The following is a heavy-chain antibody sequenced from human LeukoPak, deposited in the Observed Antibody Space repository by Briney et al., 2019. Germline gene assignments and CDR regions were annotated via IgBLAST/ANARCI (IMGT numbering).Heavy chain of an antibody. CDR1: GGSISSYY. D-gene: IGHD3-10*01. J-gene: IGHJ5*02. V-gene: IGHV4-59*01. CDR2: IYYSGST. CDR3: ARSQDVLLWFGESVNWFDP. Sequence: SETLSLTCTVSGGSISSYYWSWIRQPPGKGLEWIGYIYYSGSTNYSPSLKSRVTISVDTSKNQFSLKLSSVTAADTAVYYCARSQDVLLWFGESVNWFDPWGQGTLVTVSS.